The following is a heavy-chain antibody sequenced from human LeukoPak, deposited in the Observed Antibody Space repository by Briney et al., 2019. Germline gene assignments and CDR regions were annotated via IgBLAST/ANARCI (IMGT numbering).Heavy chain of an antibody. J-gene: IGHJ4*02. V-gene: IGHV1-2*02. CDR1: GYTFTGYY. CDR2: INPNSGGT. D-gene: IGHD3-22*01. CDR3: ARDNYCYDSSGYGY. Sequence: ASVKVSCKSSGYTFTGYYMHWVRQAPEQGLEWMGWINPNSGGTNYTQKFQGRVTMTRDTSISTAYMDLSRLRSADTAVYYCARDNYCYDSSGYGYWGEGTLVTVSS.